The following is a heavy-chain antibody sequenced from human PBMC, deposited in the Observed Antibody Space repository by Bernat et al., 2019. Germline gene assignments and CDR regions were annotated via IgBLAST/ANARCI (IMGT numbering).Heavy chain of an antibody. V-gene: IGHV4-34*01. J-gene: IGHJ4*02. D-gene: IGHD6-13*01. CDR3: APGIAAAEGY. Sequence: QVQLQQRGAGLLKPSETLSLTCAVYGGSFSGYYWSWIRQPPGKGLEWIGEINHSGSTNYNPSLKSRVTISVDTSKNQFSLKLSSVTAADTAVYYCAPGIAAAEGYWGEGTLVTVSS. CDR2: INHSGST. CDR1: GGSFSGYY.